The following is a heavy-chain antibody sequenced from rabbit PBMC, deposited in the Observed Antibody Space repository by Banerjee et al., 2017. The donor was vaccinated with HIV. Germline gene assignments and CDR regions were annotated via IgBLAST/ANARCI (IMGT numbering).Heavy chain of an antibody. J-gene: IGHJ4*01. CDR2: INTSSGNT. D-gene: IGHD4-1*01. V-gene: IGHV1S45*01. Sequence: QEQLVASGGDLVKPEGSLTLTCTASGFSFSNKGVMCWVRQAPGKGLEWIACINTSSGNTVYASWAKGRFTISKTSSTTVTLQMTSLTAADTATYFCARDLAGVIGWKFDLWGPGTLVTVS. CDR3: ARDLAGVIGWKFDL. CDR1: GFSFSNKGV.